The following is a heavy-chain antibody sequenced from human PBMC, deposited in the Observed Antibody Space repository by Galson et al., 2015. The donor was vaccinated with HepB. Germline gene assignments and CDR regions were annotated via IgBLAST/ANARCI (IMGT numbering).Heavy chain of an antibody. Sequence: LSLTCTVSGGSISTYYWSWIRQPPGKGLEWIGYVYCTGSTNYSPSLKSRVTISVDTSNNKFSLKVSSVTAADTAVYYCARGRGYIYGYSYYGMDVWGQGTTVTVSS. J-gene: IGHJ6*02. V-gene: IGHV4-59*01. D-gene: IGHD5-18*01. CDR3: ARGRGYIYGYSYYGMDV. CDR2: VYCTGST. CDR1: GGSISTYY.